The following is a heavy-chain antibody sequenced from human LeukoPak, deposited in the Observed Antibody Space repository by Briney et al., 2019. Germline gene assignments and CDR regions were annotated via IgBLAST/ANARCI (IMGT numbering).Heavy chain of an antibody. CDR3: AKDYYDFWSGYYWPFDY. V-gene: IGHV3-23*01. D-gene: IGHD3-3*01. CDR1: GFTFSSYA. CDR2: ISGSGGRT. J-gene: IGHJ4*02. Sequence: GGSLRLSCAASGFTFSSYAMSWVRQAPGKGREWVSAISGSGGRTYYADSVKGRFTISRDNSKNTLYLQMHSLRAEDTAVYYCAKDYYDFWSGYYWPFDYWGQGTLVTVSS.